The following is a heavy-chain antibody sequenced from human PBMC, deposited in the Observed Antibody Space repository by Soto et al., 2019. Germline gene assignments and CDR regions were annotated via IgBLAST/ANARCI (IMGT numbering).Heavy chain of an antibody. D-gene: IGHD3-3*01. CDR2: FDPEDGET. CDR3: ATVMYYDFWSGYYNFDY. V-gene: IGHV1-24*01. J-gene: IGHJ4*02. Sequence: APGKGLEWMGGFDPEDGETIYAQKFQGRVTMTEDTSTDTAYMELSSLRSEDTAVYYCATVMYYDFWSGYYNFDYWGQGTLVTVSS.